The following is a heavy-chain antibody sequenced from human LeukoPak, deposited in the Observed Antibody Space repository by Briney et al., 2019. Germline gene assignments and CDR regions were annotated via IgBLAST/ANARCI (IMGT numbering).Heavy chain of an antibody. J-gene: IGHJ4*02. Sequence: PGGSLRLSCAVSGFTFSDYAMSWVRQAPGKGLEWVSAISASGGSTYYADSVKGRFTISRDNSKNTLYLQMNSLGAEDTAVYYCAKMDYDFWSGSFDYWGQGPWSPSPQ. CDR3: AKMDYDFWSGSFDY. CDR2: ISASGGST. V-gene: IGHV3-23*01. CDR1: GFTFSDYA. D-gene: IGHD3-3*01.